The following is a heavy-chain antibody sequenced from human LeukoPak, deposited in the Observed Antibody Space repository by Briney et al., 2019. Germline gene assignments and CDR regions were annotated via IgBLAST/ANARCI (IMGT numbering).Heavy chain of an antibody. Sequence: GGSLRLSCAASGFTFSSYTMNWVRQAPGKGLEWVSSISSSSTYINYADSVKGRFTISRDNAKNSLYLQMNSLRAEDTAVYYCARRFLVGATGFDYWGQGTLVTVSS. CDR2: ISSSSTYI. V-gene: IGHV3-21*01. CDR3: ARRFLVGATGFDY. D-gene: IGHD1-26*01. CDR1: GFTFSSYT. J-gene: IGHJ4*02.